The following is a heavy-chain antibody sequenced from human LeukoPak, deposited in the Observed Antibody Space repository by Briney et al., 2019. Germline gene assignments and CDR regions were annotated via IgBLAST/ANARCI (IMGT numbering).Heavy chain of an antibody. Sequence: ASVKVSCKVFGYTLSELSMHWVRQAPGKGLEWMGGFDPEDGATIYAQKFQGRVTMIEDTSTDIAYMELSSLRSEDTAVYYCATSCSSTSCQHKYYYYYYMDVWGKGTTVTVSS. CDR1: GYTLSELS. V-gene: IGHV1-24*01. CDR3: ATSCSSTSCQHKYYYYYYMDV. CDR2: FDPEDGAT. D-gene: IGHD2-2*01. J-gene: IGHJ6*03.